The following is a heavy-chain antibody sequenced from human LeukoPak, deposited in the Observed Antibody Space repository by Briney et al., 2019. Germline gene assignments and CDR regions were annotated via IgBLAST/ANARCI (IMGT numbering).Heavy chain of an antibody. J-gene: IGHJ4*02. CDR3: ARLAVRYFDY. D-gene: IGHD1-1*01. CDR1: GFTVSSNY. V-gene: IGHV3-53*01. CDR2: IYSGGST. Sequence: GGSLRLSCAASGFTVSSNYMSWVRQAPGKGLEWVSVIYSGGSTYYADSVRGRFTISRDNSKNTLYLQMNSLRAEDTAVYYCARLAVRYFDYWGQGTLVTVSS.